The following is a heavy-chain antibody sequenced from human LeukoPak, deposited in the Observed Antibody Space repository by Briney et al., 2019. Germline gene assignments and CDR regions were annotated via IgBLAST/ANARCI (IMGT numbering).Heavy chain of an antibody. V-gene: IGHV4-61*08. D-gene: IGHD3-10*01. CDR1: GASISSGGYY. Sequence: SETLSLTCTVSGASISSGGYYWTWIRQPPGKGLEWIGEIHYSGSATYNPSLKSRVTISVDTSKNQFSLKMNSVTAADTAVYYCARGQWFRAFWSRGTPVTVSS. CDR3: ARGQWFRAF. CDR2: IHYSGSA. J-gene: IGHJ4*02.